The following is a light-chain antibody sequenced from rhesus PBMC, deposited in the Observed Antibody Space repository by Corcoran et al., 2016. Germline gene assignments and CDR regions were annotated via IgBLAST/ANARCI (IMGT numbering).Light chain of an antibody. CDR2: KAS. CDR3: QQCSNSPRA. Sequence: DIQMTQSPSSLSASVGDTVTITCRASQSISSWLAWYQQKPWKAPKILIYKASPLQSGVPSRFSGSGSGTDFTLTISSLQSEDFATYYSQQCSNSPRAFGRGTKVEIK. V-gene: IGKV1-22*01. J-gene: IGKJ1*01. CDR1: QSISSW.